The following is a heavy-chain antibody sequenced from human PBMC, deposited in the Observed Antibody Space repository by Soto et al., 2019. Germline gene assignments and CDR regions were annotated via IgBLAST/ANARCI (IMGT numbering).Heavy chain of an antibody. Sequence: QVQLVQSGAEVKKPGSSVKVSCKDSGGTFSSYTISWVRQAPGQGLEWMGRIIPILGIANYAQKFQGRVTIPADKSKSTAYMELSSLRSEDTAVYYCARAGPYSSSNFDYWGQGTLVTVSS. CDR3: ARAGPYSSSNFDY. J-gene: IGHJ4*02. CDR2: IIPILGIA. V-gene: IGHV1-69*02. D-gene: IGHD6-6*01. CDR1: GGTFSSYT.